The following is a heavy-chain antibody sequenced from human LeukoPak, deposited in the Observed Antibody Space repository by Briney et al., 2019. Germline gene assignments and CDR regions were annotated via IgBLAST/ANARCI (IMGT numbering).Heavy chain of an antibody. CDR2: INHSGST. V-gene: IGHV4-34*01. CDR1: GGSSSGYY. J-gene: IGHJ4*02. Sequence: KPSETLSLTCAVYGGSSSGYYWSWIRQPPGKGLEWIGEINHSGSTNYNPSLKSRVTISVDTSKNQFSLKLSSVTAADTAVYYCARRLAARPRIDYWGQGTLVTVSS. D-gene: IGHD6-6*01. CDR3: ARRLAARPRIDY.